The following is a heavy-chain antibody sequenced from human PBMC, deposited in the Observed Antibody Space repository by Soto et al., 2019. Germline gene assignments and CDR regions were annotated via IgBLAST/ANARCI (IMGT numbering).Heavy chain of an antibody. Sequence: QVQLVEPGGGVVQPGRSLRLYCAASGFTFSSHAMNWVRQAPGKGLEWVAVISYDGSNEYNSESVKGRFTISRDNSKNTLSLQMNSLRAEDTAMYFCARGTTTSAFSGMDVWGQGTTVTVSS. J-gene: IGHJ6*02. CDR3: ARGTTTSAFSGMDV. D-gene: IGHD1-1*01. CDR2: ISYDGSNE. CDR1: GFTFSSHA. V-gene: IGHV3-30-3*01.